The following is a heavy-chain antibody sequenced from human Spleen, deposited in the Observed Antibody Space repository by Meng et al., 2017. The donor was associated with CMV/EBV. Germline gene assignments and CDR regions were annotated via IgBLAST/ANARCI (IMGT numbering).Heavy chain of an antibody. CDR3: ARELIAAAGTFDP. CDR1: GGSISSYY. V-gene: IGHV4-59*01. CDR2: VFYSGST. Sequence: SETLSLTCTVSGGSISSYYWSWIRQPPGKGLEWIGYVFYSGSTIYNPSLKSRVTISVDTSKNQFSLKLSSVTAADTAVYYCARELIAAAGTFDPWGQGTLVTVSS. D-gene: IGHD6-13*01. J-gene: IGHJ5*02.